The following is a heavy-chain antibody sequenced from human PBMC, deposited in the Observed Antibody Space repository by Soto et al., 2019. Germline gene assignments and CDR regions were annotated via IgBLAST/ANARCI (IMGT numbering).Heavy chain of an antibody. CDR3: ARDRSGSYFFDY. CDR1: FSSYS. CDR2: ISSSSSYI. Sequence: FSSYSMNWVRQAPGKGLEWVSSISSSSSYIYYADSVKGRFTTSRDNAKNSLYLQMNSLRAEDTAVYYCARDRSGSYFFDYWGQGTLVTVSS. D-gene: IGHD1-26*01. V-gene: IGHV3-21*01. J-gene: IGHJ4*02.